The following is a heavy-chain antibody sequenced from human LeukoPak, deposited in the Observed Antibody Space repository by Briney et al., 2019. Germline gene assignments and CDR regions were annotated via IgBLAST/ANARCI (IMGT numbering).Heavy chain of an antibody. CDR3: ARPQLERLWAFDY. CDR2: ISSSSSYI. V-gene: IGHV3-21*04. CDR1: GFTFSSYS. J-gene: IGHJ4*02. D-gene: IGHD1-1*01. Sequence: PGGSLRLSCAASGFTFSSYSMNWVRQAPGKGLEWVSSISSSSSYIYYADSVKGRFTISRDNAKNSLYLQMNSLRVEDTALYYCARPQLERLWAFDYWGQGTLVTVSS.